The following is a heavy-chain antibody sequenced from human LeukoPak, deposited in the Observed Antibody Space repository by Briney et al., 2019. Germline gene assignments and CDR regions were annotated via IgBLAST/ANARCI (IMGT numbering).Heavy chain of an antibody. D-gene: IGHD6-13*01. CDR3: CGSEGYGSPDNWFAP. Sequence: GGSLRLSCAASGFTFSTYNMNWVRQAPGKGLEWVSSISSSSSYIYYADSVKGRFTISRDNAKNSLYLQMNSLRVDDTAVYYCCGSEGYGSPDNWFAPWGQGTLVTVSS. J-gene: IGHJ5*02. CDR2: ISSSSSYI. CDR1: GFTFSTYN. V-gene: IGHV3-21*01.